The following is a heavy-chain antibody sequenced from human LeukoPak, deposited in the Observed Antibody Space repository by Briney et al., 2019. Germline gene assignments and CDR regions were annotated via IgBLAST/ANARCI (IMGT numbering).Heavy chain of an antibody. CDR3: AREYGDFDY. V-gene: IGHV4-4*07. Sequence: PSETLSLTCTVSGGSISNYYWSWIRQPAGKGLEWIGRISRSGSTNYNSSLKSRVTMSVDTSKNQFSPKLNSVTAADTAAYYCAREYGDFDYWGQGTLVTVSS. D-gene: IGHD4-17*01. CDR2: ISRSGST. J-gene: IGHJ4*02. CDR1: GGSISNYY.